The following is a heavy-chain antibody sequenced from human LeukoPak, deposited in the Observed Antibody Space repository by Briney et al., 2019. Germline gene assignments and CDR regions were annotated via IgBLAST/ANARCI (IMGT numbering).Heavy chain of an antibody. V-gene: IGHV4-34*01. D-gene: IGHD2-21*02. Sequence: SETLSLTCAVYGGSFSGYYWSWIRQSPGKGLEWIGEINHSGSTNYNPSLKSRVTISVDTSKNQFSLKLSSVTAADTAVYYCARILRDAFDIWGQGTMVTVSS. CDR3: ARILRDAFDI. CDR2: INHSGST. J-gene: IGHJ3*02. CDR1: GGSFSGYY.